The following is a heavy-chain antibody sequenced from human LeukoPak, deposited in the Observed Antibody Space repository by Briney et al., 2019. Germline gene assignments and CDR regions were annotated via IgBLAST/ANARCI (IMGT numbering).Heavy chain of an antibody. CDR1: GYTFIGYY. D-gene: IGHD6-19*01. V-gene: IGHV1-2*02. CDR2: INPNTGST. J-gene: IGHJ3*02. CDR3: AREAGNDAFDI. Sequence: ASVKVSRKASGYTFIGYYIHWVRQAPGQGLEWMGWINPNTGSTKYTQKFQGRVTMTRDTSISTAYMELSRLSFDDTAVYYCAREAGNDAFDIWGQGTMVTVSS.